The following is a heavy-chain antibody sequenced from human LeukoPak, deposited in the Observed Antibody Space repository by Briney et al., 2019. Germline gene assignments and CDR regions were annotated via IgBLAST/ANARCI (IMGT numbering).Heavy chain of an antibody. V-gene: IGHV4-4*07. D-gene: IGHD4-17*01. CDR3: ARSASTVTTDDYFDY. CDR1: GVSISSYY. J-gene: IGHJ4*02. CDR2: IYTSGST. Sequence: PPETLSLTCTVSGVSISSYYWSWIRQPAGKGLEWIGRIYTSGSTNYNPSLKSRVTISVDKSKNQFSLKLSSVTAADTAVYYCARSASTVTTDDYFDYWGQGTLVTVSS.